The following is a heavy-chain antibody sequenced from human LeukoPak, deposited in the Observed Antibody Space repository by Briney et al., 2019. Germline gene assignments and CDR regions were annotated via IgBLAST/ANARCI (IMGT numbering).Heavy chain of an antibody. CDR1: GFTFSSYG. CDR2: IWYDGSNK. V-gene: IGHV3-33*01. Sequence: PGGSLRLSCAASGFTFSSYGMHWVRQAPGKGLEGVAVIWYDGSNKYYADSVKGRITISRDNSKNTLYLQMNSLRAEDTAVYYCARSYDYWGQGTLVTVSS. CDR3: ARSYDY. J-gene: IGHJ4*02.